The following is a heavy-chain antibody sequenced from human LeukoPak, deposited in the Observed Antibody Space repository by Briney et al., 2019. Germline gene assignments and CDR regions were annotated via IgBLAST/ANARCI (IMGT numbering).Heavy chain of an antibody. CDR1: GGSISSYY. CDR3: ARDGYYYYYYYMDV. V-gene: IGHV4-4*07. Sequence: SETLSLTCTVSGGSISSYYWSWIRQPAGKGLEWIGRIYTSGSTNYNPSLKSRVTMSVDTSKSQFSLKLSSVTAADTAVYYCARDGYYYYYYYMDVWGKGTTVTVSS. CDR2: IYTSGST. J-gene: IGHJ6*03.